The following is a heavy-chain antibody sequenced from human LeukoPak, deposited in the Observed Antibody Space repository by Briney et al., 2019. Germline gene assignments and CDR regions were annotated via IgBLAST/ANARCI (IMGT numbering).Heavy chain of an antibody. CDR1: GGTFSSYA. Sequence: ASVKVSCKASGGTFSSYAISWVRQAPGQGLEWMGGIIPIFGTANYAQKFQGRVTITADESTSTAYMELSSLRSEDTAVYYCARDRYYYDSSGYPPDWFDPWGQGTLVTVSS. V-gene: IGHV1-69*01. J-gene: IGHJ5*02. CDR2: IIPIFGTA. CDR3: ARDRYYYDSSGYPPDWFDP. D-gene: IGHD3-22*01.